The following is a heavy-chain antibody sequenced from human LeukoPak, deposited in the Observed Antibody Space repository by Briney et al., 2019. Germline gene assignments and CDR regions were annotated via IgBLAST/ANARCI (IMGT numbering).Heavy chain of an antibody. J-gene: IGHJ5*02. D-gene: IGHD4-17*01. Sequence: ASVKVSCKASGYTFTSYAMNWVRQAPGQGLEWMGWINPNSGGTNEAQKFHDRVTMTRDTSIRTAYMEVSSLRSEDTAVYYCARWDDYGDYIYTTLDPWGQGTLVTVSS. CDR2: INPNSGGT. CDR1: GYTFTSYA. V-gene: IGHV1-2*02. CDR3: ARWDDYGDYIYTTLDP.